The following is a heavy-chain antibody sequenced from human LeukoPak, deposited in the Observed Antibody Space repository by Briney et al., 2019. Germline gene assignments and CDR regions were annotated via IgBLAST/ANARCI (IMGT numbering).Heavy chain of an antibody. Sequence: SETLSLTCTVSGGSISSGDYYWSWIRQPPGKGLEWIGYIYYSGSTYYNPSLKSRVTISVDTSKNQFSLKLSSVTAADTAVYYCARVGRTVTTPIDYWGQGTLVTVSS. CDR2: IYYSGST. CDR3: ARVGRTVTTPIDY. CDR1: GGSISSGDYY. J-gene: IGHJ4*02. D-gene: IGHD4-17*01. V-gene: IGHV4-30-4*01.